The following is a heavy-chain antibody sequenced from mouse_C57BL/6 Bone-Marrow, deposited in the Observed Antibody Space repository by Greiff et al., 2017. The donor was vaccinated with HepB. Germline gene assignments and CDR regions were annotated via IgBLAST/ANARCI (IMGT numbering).Heavy chain of an antibody. J-gene: IGHJ2*01. CDR2: ISSGGSYT. CDR3: ARHDYYGSSYVDY. D-gene: IGHD1-1*01. Sequence: EVMLVESGGDLVKPGGSLKLSCAASGFTFSSYGMSWVRQTPDKRLEWVATISSGGSYTYYPDSVKGRFTISRDNAKNTLYLQMSSLKSEDTAMYYCARHDYYGSSYVDYWGQGTTRTVSS. V-gene: IGHV5-6*01. CDR1: GFTFSSYG.